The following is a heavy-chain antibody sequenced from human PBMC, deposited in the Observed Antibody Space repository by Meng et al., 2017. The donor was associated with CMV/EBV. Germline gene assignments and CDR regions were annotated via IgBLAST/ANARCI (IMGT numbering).Heavy chain of an antibody. CDR3: AKESISADPNKGSYYYGMDV. Sequence: GESLKISCAASGFTFSSYEMNWVRQAPGKGLEWVSYISSSGSTIYYADSVKGRFTISRDNAKNSLYLQMNSLRAEDTAVYYCAKESISADPNKGSYYYGMDVWGQGTTVTVSS. CDR1: GFTFSSYE. CDR2: ISSSGSTI. J-gene: IGHJ6*02. D-gene: IGHD3-3*02. V-gene: IGHV3-48*03.